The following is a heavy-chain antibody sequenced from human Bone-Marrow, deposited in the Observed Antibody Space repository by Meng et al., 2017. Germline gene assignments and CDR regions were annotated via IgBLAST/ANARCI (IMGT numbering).Heavy chain of an antibody. CDR2: ISYDGSNK. Sequence: LSLTCVASGFTFSSYAMHWVRQAPGKGLEWVAVISYDGSNKYYADSVKGRFTISRDNSKNTLYLQMNSLRAEDTAVYYCARDTYGSSWYGWNYYYYYGMDVWDQGTTVTVSS. J-gene: IGHJ6*02. CDR1: GFTFSSYA. V-gene: IGHV3-30*01. D-gene: IGHD6-13*01. CDR3: ARDTYGSSWYGWNYYYYYGMDV.